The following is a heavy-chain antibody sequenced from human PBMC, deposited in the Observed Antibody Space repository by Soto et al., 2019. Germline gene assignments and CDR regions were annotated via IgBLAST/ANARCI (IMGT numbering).Heavy chain of an antibody. J-gene: IGHJ3*02. CDR3: AKDPPLLGYCSGGSCYADAFDI. Sequence: GGSLRLSCAASGFTFSSYAMSWVRQAPGKGLEWVSAISGSGGSKYYADSVKGRFTISRDNSKNTLYLQMNSLRAEDTAVYYCAKDPPLLGYCSGGSCYADAFDIWGQGTMVTVSS. V-gene: IGHV3-23*01. D-gene: IGHD2-15*01. CDR2: ISGSGGSK. CDR1: GFTFSSYA.